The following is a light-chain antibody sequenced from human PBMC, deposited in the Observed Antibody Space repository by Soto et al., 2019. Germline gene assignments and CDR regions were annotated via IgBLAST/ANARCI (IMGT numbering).Light chain of an antibody. J-gene: IGLJ1*01. CDR3: SSYTSTMTNV. Sequence: TQPASLSASLGQSITISCPGTSSDVGGFNSVSWYQLRPGTAPKLILYDVVDRPSGVSYRFSGSKSGNTASLTISGLQAADEADYFCSSYTSTMTNVFGSGAKVTVL. CDR1: SSDVGGFNS. CDR2: DVV. V-gene: IGLV2-14*03.